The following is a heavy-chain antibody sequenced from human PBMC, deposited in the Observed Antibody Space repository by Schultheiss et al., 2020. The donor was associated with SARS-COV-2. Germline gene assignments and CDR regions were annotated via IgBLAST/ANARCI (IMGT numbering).Heavy chain of an antibody. Sequence: SVKVSCKASGGTFSSYAISWVRQAPGQGLEWMGGIIPIFGTANYAQKFQGTVTITADESTSTAYMELSSLRSEDTAVYYCARDRLDYGERGYYYYGMDVWGQGTAVTVSS. D-gene: IGHD4-17*01. J-gene: IGHJ6*02. V-gene: IGHV1-69*13. CDR2: IIPIFGTA. CDR3: ARDRLDYGERGYYYYGMDV. CDR1: GGTFSSYA.